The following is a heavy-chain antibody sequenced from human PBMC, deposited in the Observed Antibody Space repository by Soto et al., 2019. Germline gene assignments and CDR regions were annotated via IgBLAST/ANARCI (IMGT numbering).Heavy chain of an antibody. V-gene: IGHV4-59*11. D-gene: IGHD3-16*01. CDR3: AREGPLSGAAFDI. CDR2: VSHSGST. Sequence: SETLSLTCTVSGGSIISHLWSWIRQPPGKGLEWIGYVSHSGSTTHNPSLKSRVTISLDTSKNQVSLQLRSVTAADTAVCYCAREGPLSGAAFDIWGRGTKVTVSS. J-gene: IGHJ3*02. CDR1: GGSIISHL.